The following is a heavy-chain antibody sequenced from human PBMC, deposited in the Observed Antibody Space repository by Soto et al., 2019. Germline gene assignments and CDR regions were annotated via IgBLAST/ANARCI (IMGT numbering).Heavy chain of an antibody. CDR1: GFTFSSYA. J-gene: IGHJ4*02. CDR2: ISGSGGST. D-gene: IGHD2-15*01. CDR3: AKVIHTTTYCSGGSCFPNFDY. Sequence: EVQLLESGGGLVKPGGSLRLSCAASGFTFSSYAMSWVRQAPGKGLEWVSAISGSGGSTYYADSVKGRFTISRDNSKNTLYLQMNSLRAEDTAVYYCAKVIHTTTYCSGGSCFPNFDYWGQGTLVTVSS. V-gene: IGHV3-23*01.